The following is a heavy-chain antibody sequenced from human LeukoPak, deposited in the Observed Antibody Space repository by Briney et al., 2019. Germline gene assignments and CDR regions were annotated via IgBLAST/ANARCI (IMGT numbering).Heavy chain of an antibody. CDR1: GGSISSSSYY. CDR3: ARATYYDFWSGYFHFDY. Sequence: SETLSLTCTVSGGSISSSSYYWGWVRQPPGKGLEWIGSIYYSGSTYYNTSLKSRVTISVDTSKNQFSLKLSSVTAADTAVYYCARATYYDFWSGYFHFDYWGQGTLVTVSS. CDR2: IYYSGST. J-gene: IGHJ4*02. V-gene: IGHV4-39*01. D-gene: IGHD3-3*01.